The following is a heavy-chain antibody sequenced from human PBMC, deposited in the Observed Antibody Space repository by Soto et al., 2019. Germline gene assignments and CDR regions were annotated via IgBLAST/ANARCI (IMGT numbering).Heavy chain of an antibody. Sequence: GASVKVSCKASRYTFSTYYMHWVRQAPGQGYEWMGIINPSGGSTTYAQKFQGRVTMTRDTSTTTVYMELSSLKSEDTAVYYCARYDYNGYYFDYWGQGTLVTVS. J-gene: IGHJ4*02. D-gene: IGHD4-4*01. CDR2: INPSGGST. CDR1: RYTFSTYY. CDR3: ARYDYNGYYFDY. V-gene: IGHV1-46*01.